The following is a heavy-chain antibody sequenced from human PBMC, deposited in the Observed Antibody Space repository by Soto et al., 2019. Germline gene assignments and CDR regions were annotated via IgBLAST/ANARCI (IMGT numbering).Heavy chain of an antibody. CDR3: VLAFNEWLRMAY. D-gene: IGHD5-12*01. CDR2: LNPDGSDT. CDR1: GFTFSDYW. Sequence: EVQLVESGGGLLQPGGSLRLSCTASGFTFSDYWIHWVRQGPGMGLACVSRLNPDGSDTYYADSIKSRVTVPRDSAKPTVFLQISSMRAEHSAISSCVLAFNEWLRMAYWRQGSTVTVS. V-gene: IGHV3-74*01. J-gene: IGHJ6*02.